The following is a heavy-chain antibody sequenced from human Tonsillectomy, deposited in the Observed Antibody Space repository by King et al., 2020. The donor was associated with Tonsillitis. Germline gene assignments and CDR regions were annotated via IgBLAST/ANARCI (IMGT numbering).Heavy chain of an antibody. CDR2: IYPGDSDT. D-gene: IGHD4-17*01. Sequence: VQLVKSGAEVKKPGESLKISCKASGYIFTSYWIGWVRQMPGKGLEWMGMIYPGDSDTRYSPSFQGHVTITADKSISTAYLHWSSLKASDTAIYYCARRGYGDYPLDHWGQGTLVTVSS. V-gene: IGHV5-51*01. CDR1: GYIFTSYW. CDR3: ARRGYGDYPLDH. J-gene: IGHJ4*02.